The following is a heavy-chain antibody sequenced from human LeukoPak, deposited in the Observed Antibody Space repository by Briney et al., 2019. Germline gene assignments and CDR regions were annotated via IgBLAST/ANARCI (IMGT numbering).Heavy chain of an antibody. J-gene: IGHJ4*02. CDR3: AKVSPRLGYCSSTSCPVDY. Sequence: GGSLRLSCAVSGFSFSNYAMSWVRQAPGKGLEWVSAITSNDNRTHYADSVKGRFTISRDNSKNTLYLQMNSLRVEDTAVYYCAKVSPRLGYCSSTSCPVDYWGQGTLVTVSS. CDR2: ITSNDNRT. D-gene: IGHD2-2*01. CDR1: GFSFSNYA. V-gene: IGHV3-23*01.